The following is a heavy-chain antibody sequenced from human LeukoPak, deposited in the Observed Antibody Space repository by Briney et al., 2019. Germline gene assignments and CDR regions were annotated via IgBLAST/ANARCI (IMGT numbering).Heavy chain of an antibody. CDR3: ARAPDWSGYYAPSYYYYMDV. J-gene: IGHJ6*03. V-gene: IGHV1-69*13. CDR2: IIPIFGTA. Sequence: ASVKVSCKASGGTFSSYAISWVRQAPGQGLEWMGGIIPIFGTANYAQKFQGRVTITADESTSTAYMELSSLRSEDTAVYYCARAPDWSGYYAPSYYYYMDVWGKGTTVTVSS. D-gene: IGHD3-3*01. CDR1: GGTFSSYA.